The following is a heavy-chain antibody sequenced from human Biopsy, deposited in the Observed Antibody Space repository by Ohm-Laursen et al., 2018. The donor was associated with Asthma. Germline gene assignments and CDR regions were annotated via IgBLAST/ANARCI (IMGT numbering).Heavy chain of an antibody. V-gene: IGHV3-53*01. CDR3: ARAYGGNFFSGALDI. J-gene: IGHJ3*02. CDR1: GFTVSSNG. D-gene: IGHD4-23*01. CDR2: IYSGGGT. Sequence: SLRLSCAASGFTVSSNGMSWVRQPPGKGLEWVSVIYSGGGTFYADSVKGRVTISRDISKNTLSLQMNSLRAEDTAAYYCARAYGGNFFSGALDIWGQGTMVTVSS.